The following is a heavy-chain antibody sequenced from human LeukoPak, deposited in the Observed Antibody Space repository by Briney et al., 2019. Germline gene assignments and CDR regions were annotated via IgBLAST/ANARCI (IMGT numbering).Heavy chain of an antibody. CDR3: ARGSLLRYFDWPD. CDR1: GFSVSGNH. V-gene: IGHV3-53*01. D-gene: IGHD3-9*01. Sequence: PGGSLRLSCAASGFSVSGNHMSWVRQAPGKGLEWVSVIYGASSTYYADSVNGRFTISRDDSKNTLYLQMHSLRADDTAVYYCARGSLLRYFDWPDWGQGTLVTVSS. J-gene: IGHJ4*02. CDR2: IYGASST.